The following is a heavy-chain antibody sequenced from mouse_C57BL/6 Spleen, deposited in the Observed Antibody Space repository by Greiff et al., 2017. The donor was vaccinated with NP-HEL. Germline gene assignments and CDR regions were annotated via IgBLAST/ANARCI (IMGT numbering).Heavy chain of an antibody. CDR1: GYTFTDYN. CDR2: INPNNGGT. Sequence: VQLQQSGPELVKPGASVKIPCKASGYTFTDYNMDWVEQSHGKSLEWIGDINPNNGGTIYNQKFKGKATLTVDKSSSTAYMELRSLTSEDTAVYYWASLYDWFAYWGQGTLVTVSA. V-gene: IGHV1-18*01. CDR3: ASLYDWFAY. J-gene: IGHJ3*01. D-gene: IGHD2-12*01.